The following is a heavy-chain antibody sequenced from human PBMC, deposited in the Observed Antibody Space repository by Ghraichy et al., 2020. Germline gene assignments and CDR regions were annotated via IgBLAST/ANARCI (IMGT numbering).Heavy chain of an antibody. D-gene: IGHD4-17*01. CDR2: IIPILGTT. CDR3: TGGKTSVTPGPYYYYYDMDV. J-gene: IGHJ6*02. Sequence: SVKVSCKASGGTFSNYAISWVRQAPGQGLEWMGGIIPILGTTNYAQKFQGRVTITADESTTTAYMELCSLRSEDTAVYYCTGGKTSVTPGPYYYYYDMDVWGQGTTVTVSS. V-gene: IGHV1-69*13. CDR1: GGTFSNYA.